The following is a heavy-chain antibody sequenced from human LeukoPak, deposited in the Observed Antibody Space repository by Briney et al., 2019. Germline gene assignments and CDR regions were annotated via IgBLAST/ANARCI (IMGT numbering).Heavy chain of an antibody. J-gene: IGHJ6*03. Sequence: GGSLRLSCAASGFTFSSYSMNWVRQAPGKGLEWVSYISSSSSTIYYADSVKGRFTISRDNDKSSLYLQMNSLRAEDTAVYYCARGYCGGDCYSYYYYYMDVWGKGTTVTVSS. D-gene: IGHD2-21*02. CDR3: ARGYCGGDCYSYYYYYMDV. CDR1: GFTFSSYS. V-gene: IGHV3-48*01. CDR2: ISSSSSTI.